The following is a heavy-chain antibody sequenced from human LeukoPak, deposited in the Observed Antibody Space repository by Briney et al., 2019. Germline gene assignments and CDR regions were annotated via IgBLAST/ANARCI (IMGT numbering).Heavy chain of an antibody. Sequence: GSLRLSCAASGFTFTSYGMHWVRQAPGKGLEWVAVISFDGYNKYYADSVKGRFTISRDNSKNTLYLQMNSLRTEDTAVYYCAKDSSKSGWYSYLDYWGQGTLVTVSS. CDR1: GFTFTSYG. CDR2: ISFDGYNK. D-gene: IGHD6-19*01. J-gene: IGHJ4*02. V-gene: IGHV3-30*18. CDR3: AKDSSKSGWYSYLDY.